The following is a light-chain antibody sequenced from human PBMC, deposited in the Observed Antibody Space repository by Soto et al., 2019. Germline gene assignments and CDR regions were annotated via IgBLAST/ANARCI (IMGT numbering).Light chain of an antibody. CDR1: SSDVGGYNY. CDR3: SSFAGNNNVI. CDR2: EVT. V-gene: IGLV2-8*01. J-gene: IGLJ2*01. Sequence: QSVLTQPPSASGSPGQSVTISCIGTSSDVGGYNYVSWYQQHPGKAPKLMIYEVTKRPSGVPDRFSGSKSGNTASLTVSGLQADDEADYYCSSFAGNNNVIFGGGTKLTVL.